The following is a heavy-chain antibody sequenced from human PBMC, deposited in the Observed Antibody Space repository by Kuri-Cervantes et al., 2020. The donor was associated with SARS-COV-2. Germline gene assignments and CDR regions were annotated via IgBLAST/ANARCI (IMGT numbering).Heavy chain of an antibody. Sequence: GESLKISCGGTGFTFSSYSMSWVRQAPGKGLEWVGRIKSKTDGGTIDYAAPVKGRFTISRDDSKNMLYLQMNSLRVEDTAVYYCAKVRAPGDQLILSSPLDYWGQGTLVTVSS. J-gene: IGHJ4*02. CDR1: GFTFSSYS. CDR2: IKSKTDGGTI. D-gene: IGHD1-1*01. CDR3: AKVRAPGDQLILSSPLDY. V-gene: IGHV3-15*01.